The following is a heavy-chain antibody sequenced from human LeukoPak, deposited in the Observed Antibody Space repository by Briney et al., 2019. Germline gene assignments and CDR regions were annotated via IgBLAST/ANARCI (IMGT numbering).Heavy chain of an antibody. Sequence: PSXXLXLTCTVXGGSXSSSSYYWGWIRQPPGKGVEWIVSIYYSGSTYYNPSLKSRVTISVNTAKNEFSLKLSSVTAADTAVYYCARQPDIVVVVAAFSFDYWGQGTLVTVSS. J-gene: IGHJ4*02. CDR2: IYYSGST. V-gene: IGHV4-39*01. CDR3: ARQPDIVVVVAAFSFDY. CDR1: GGSXSSSSYY. D-gene: IGHD2-15*01.